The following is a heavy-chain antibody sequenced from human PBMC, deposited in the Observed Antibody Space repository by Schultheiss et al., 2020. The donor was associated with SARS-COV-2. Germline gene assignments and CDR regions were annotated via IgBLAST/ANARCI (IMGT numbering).Heavy chain of an antibody. CDR3: ARIRDYYDSSGYYSYYFDY. J-gene: IGHJ4*02. D-gene: IGHD3-22*01. Sequence: SGPTLVKPTQTLTLTCTFSGFSLSTSGMCVSWIRQPPGKALEWLARIDWDDDKYYSTSLKTRLTISKDTSKNQVVLTMTNMDPLDTATYYCARIRDYYDSSGYYSYYFDYWGQGTLVTVSS. CDR1: GFSLSTSGMC. V-gene: IGHV2-70*11. CDR2: IDWDDDK.